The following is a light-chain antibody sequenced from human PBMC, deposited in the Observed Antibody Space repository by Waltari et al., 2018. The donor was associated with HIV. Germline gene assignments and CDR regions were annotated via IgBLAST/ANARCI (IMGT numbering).Light chain of an antibody. CDR2: EVN. Sequence: QSALTQPPSASGSPGQSVTISCTGASSDIGSYNYVSWYQQHPDKAPKLIIYEVNKRPSGVAARFSGAKSGNVASLSVSGLQADDEADYFCSSFAGGDDGVVFGGGTKLTVL. J-gene: IGLJ2*01. CDR3: SSFAGGDDGVV. V-gene: IGLV2-8*01. CDR1: SSDIGSYNY.